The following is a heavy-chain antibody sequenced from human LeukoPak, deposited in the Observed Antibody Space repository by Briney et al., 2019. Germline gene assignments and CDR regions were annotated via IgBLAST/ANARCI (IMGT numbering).Heavy chain of an antibody. V-gene: IGHV3-53*01. CDR1: GFTLSSNY. J-gene: IGHJ4*02. CDR3: ARVRPRVGAEYYFDY. Sequence: GGSLRLSCAASGFTLSSNYMSWIRQAPGKGLEWVSVIYSVGTTYYADSVKGRFTISRDNSKNTLYFQMNSLRAEDTAVYYCARVRPRVGAEYYFDYWGQGTLVTVSS. CDR2: IYSVGTT. D-gene: IGHD1-26*01.